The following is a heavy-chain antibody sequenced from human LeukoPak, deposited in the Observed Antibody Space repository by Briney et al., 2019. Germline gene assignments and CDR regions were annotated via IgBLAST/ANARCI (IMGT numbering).Heavy chain of an antibody. CDR2: IYWDDDK. Sequence: SGPTLVKPTQTLTLTCTFSGFSLSTSGVGVGWIRQPPGKALEWLAFIYWDDDKGYSPSLKSRLTITKDTSKNQVVLTMTNMDPVDTGTYYCAHRRVVAGTPYFDSWGQGTLVTVSS. J-gene: IGHJ4*02. V-gene: IGHV2-5*02. CDR3: AHRRVVAGTPYFDS. D-gene: IGHD6-19*01. CDR1: GFSLSTSGVG.